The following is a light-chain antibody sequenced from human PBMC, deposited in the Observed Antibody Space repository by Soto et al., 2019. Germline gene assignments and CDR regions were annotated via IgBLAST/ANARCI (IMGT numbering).Light chain of an antibody. CDR1: QTLLHNNGNNY. CDR2: LGS. Sequence: DIVMTQSPLSLPVTPGEPASISCRSSQTLLHNNGNNYLDWYLQKPGQSPQLLIYLGSNRASGVPDRFSGSGSGTYFTLKISRVEAEDVGVYYCMQALQTPITFGQGTRLEIK. CDR3: MQALQTPIT. V-gene: IGKV2-28*01. J-gene: IGKJ5*01.